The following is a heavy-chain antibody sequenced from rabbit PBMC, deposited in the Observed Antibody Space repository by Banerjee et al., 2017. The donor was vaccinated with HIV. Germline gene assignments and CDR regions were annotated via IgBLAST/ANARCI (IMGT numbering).Heavy chain of an antibody. V-gene: IGHV1S45*01. D-gene: IGHD4-1*01. Sequence: QEQLEESGGGLVQPEGSLTITCTASGFTLCRYWMCWVRQAPGKGLEWIGCIPTNSGRIYDASWAKGRFTISKTSSTTVTLQMTSLTAADTATYFCARDLAGVIGWNFDLWGPGTLVTVS. J-gene: IGHJ4*01. CDR1: GFTLCRYW. CDR3: ARDLAGVIGWNFDL. CDR2: IPTNSGRI.